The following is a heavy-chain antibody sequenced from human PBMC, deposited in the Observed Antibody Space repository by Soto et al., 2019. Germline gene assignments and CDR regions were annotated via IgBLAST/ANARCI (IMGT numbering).Heavy chain of an antibody. CDR3: AREVVPAAILWFDP. V-gene: IGHV1-3*01. J-gene: IGHJ5*02. CDR2: INAGNGNT. Sequence: QVQLVQSGAEVKKPGASVKVSCKASGYTFTSYAMHWVRQAPGQRLEWMGWINAGNGNTKYSQKFQGRVTITRDTSASTAYMELSSLRSEDTAVYYCAREVVPAAILWFDPWGQGTLVTVSS. CDR1: GYTFTSYA. D-gene: IGHD2-2*01.